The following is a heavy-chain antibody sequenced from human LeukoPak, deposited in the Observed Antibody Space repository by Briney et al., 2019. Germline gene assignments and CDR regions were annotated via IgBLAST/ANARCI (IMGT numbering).Heavy chain of an antibody. J-gene: IGHJ4*02. CDR3: ARPLTGYYHV. Sequence: GGSLRLSCAASGFTLSNYWMSWVRQAPGKGLEWVANIKQDGSEKYYLDSAKGRFTISRDNAKNSRYLQMNNLRAEDTAAYYCARPLTGYYHVWGQGTLVTVSS. CDR1: GFTLSNYW. CDR2: IKQDGSEK. D-gene: IGHD3-9*01. V-gene: IGHV3-7*01.